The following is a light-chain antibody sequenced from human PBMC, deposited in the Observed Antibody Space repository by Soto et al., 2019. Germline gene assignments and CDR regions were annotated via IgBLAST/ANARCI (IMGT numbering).Light chain of an antibody. CDR1: QSVISNY. Sequence: TQPPGTLSSSPGERASLSCRARQSVISNYFAWYQQKPGQAPRLLIYGASTRATGIPDRFSGSGSGTAFLLTISSLQSEDFAVYYCPQRSTWPPMTFGQGTRLEIK. CDR3: PQRSTWPPMT. V-gene: IGKV3D-20*02. CDR2: GAS. J-gene: IGKJ5*01.